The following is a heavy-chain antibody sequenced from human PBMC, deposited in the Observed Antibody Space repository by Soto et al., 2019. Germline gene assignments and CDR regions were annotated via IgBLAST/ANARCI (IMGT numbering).Heavy chain of an antibody. V-gene: IGHV3-64*01. CDR3: ARGIVVVPAAPGLSSTGLGYYYMDV. D-gene: IGHD2-2*01. CDR2: ISSNGGST. CDR1: GFTFSSYA. J-gene: IGHJ6*03. Sequence: GGSLRLSCAASGFTFSSYAMHWVRQAPGKGLEYVSAISSNGGSTYYANSVKGRFTISRDNSKNTLYLQMGSLRAEDMAVYYCARGIVVVPAAPGLSSTGLGYYYMDVWGKGTTVTVSS.